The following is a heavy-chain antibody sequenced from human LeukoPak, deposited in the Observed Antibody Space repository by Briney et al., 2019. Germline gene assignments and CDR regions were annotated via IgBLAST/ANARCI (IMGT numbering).Heavy chain of an antibody. Sequence: GGSLRLSCAASGFTFNSYAMTWVRQAPGKGLEWASLISGSGGATYYADSMKGRFTISRDNSKNTLYLQMNSLRADDTAVYYCAKDLIGPAMLPWGQGTLVTVSS. D-gene: IGHD5-18*01. V-gene: IGHV3-23*01. CDR1: GFTFNSYA. J-gene: IGHJ4*02. CDR2: ISGSGGAT. CDR3: AKDLIGPAMLP.